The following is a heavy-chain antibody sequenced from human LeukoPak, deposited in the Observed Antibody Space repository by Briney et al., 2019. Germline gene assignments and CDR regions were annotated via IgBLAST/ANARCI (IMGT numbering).Heavy chain of an antibody. CDR2: IYHSGRT. V-gene: IGHV4-4*02. D-gene: IGHD3-16*02. CDR1: GGSISSSNW. Sequence: MSSGTLSLTCAVSGGSISSSNWWSWVRQPPGKGLEWLGEIYHSGRTNYNPSLKSRVTISVDKSKNQFSLKLSSVTAADTAVYYCARGRGDYVWGSYRYSPFDYWGQGTLVTVSS. J-gene: IGHJ4*02. CDR3: ARGRGDYVWGSYRYSPFDY.